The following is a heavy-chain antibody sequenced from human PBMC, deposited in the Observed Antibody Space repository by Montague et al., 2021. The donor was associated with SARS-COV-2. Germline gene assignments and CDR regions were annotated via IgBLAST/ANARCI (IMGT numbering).Heavy chain of an antibody. J-gene: IGHJ6*02. D-gene: IGHD1-1*01. V-gene: IGHV6-1*01. CDR2: TYYRSKWYN. Sequence: CPISGDTVSSNTATWNWVRQSPSRGLEWLGKTYYRSKWYNDYAVSVRGRVTINPDTSKNQFSLQLNSVTPEDTVIYYCTSGREGNYNVMDVWGQGTTVTVSS. CDR3: TSGREGNYNVMDV. CDR1: GDTVSSNTAT.